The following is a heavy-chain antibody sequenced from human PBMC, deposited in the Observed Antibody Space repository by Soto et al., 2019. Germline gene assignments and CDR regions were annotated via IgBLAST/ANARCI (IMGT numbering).Heavy chain of an antibody. CDR3: ARGLHSLFDY. CDR1: EFTFSNYG. J-gene: IGHJ4*02. CDR2: IWYDGNNK. V-gene: IGHV3-33*01. D-gene: IGHD2-21*01. Sequence: SMRHSCGASEFTFSNYGMHCVRQAPGKGLEWVAVIWYDGNNKYYADSVKGRFTISRDNSNNTLYVQMTSLRAEDTAVYYCARGLHSLFDYWGQGTLVTVSS.